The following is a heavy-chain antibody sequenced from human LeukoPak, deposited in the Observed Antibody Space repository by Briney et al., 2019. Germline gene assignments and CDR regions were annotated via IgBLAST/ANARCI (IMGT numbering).Heavy chain of an antibody. CDR3: AKDRAVTGNY. Sequence: GGSLRLSCAASGFTFSSYGMHWVRQAPGKGLEWVAVISYDGSNKYYADSVKGRFTISRDNSKNTLYLQMNSLRAGDTAVYYCAKDRAVTGNYWGQGTLVTVSS. J-gene: IGHJ4*02. CDR2: ISYDGSNK. CDR1: GFTFSSYG. D-gene: IGHD2-21*02. V-gene: IGHV3-30*18.